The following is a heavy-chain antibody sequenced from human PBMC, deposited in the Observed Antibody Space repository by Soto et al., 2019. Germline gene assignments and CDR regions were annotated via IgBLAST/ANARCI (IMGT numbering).Heavy chain of an antibody. CDR2: ISSSSAYT. CDR1: TFSFSDYY. D-gene: IGHD1-1*01. CDR3: ATSVNSWEPLNR. J-gene: IGHJ4*02. V-gene: IGHV3-11*05. Sequence: QLELGESGEGMDKPGGSLRLSCAGSTFSFSDYYMSWIRQAPGKGLEWLSYISSSSAYTDYADSVKGRFTISRDNAKNSLYLQMNSLRAEDTAIYYCATSVNSWEPLNRWGQGTLVTVSS.